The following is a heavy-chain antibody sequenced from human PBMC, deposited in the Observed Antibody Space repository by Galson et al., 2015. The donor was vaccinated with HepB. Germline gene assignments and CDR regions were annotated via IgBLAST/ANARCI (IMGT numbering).Heavy chain of an antibody. CDR1: GGSISSSSYY. J-gene: IGHJ4*02. V-gene: IGHV4-39*01. CDR2: IYYSGST. Sequence: SETLSLTCTVSGGSISSSSYYWGWIRQPPGKGLEWIGSIYYSGSTYYNPSLKSRVTISVDTSKNQFSLKLSSVTAADTAVYYCARQNYDFWSGYYTSYFDYWGQGTLVTVSS. D-gene: IGHD3-3*01. CDR3: ARQNYDFWSGYYTSYFDY.